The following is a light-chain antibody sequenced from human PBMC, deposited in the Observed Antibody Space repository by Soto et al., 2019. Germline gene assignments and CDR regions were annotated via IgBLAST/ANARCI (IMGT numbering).Light chain of an antibody. CDR1: SSDVGGYNS. Sequence: QSALTQPASVSGPPGQSITISCTGTSSDVGGYNSVSWYQQNPGKAPKLMIFDVSNRPSGVSSRFSGSRSGNTASLTISGLQAEDEADYYCSSYASSSTLVYVFGTGTKVTVL. J-gene: IGLJ1*01. V-gene: IGLV2-14*01. CDR3: SSYASSSTLVYV. CDR2: DVS.